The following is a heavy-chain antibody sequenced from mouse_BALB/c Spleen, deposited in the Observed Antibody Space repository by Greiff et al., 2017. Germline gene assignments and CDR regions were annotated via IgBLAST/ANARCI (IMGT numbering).Heavy chain of an antibody. Sequence: DVQLQESGPGLVKPSQSLSLTCSVTGYSITSGYYWNWIRQFPGNKLEWMGYISYDGSNNYNPSLKNRISITRDTSKNQFFLKLNSVTTEDTATYYCARVGSYYGYAMDYWGQGTSVTVSS. D-gene: IGHD2-10*01. CDR3: ARVGSYYGYAMDY. CDR1: GYSITSGYY. V-gene: IGHV3-6*02. J-gene: IGHJ4*01. CDR2: ISYDGSN.